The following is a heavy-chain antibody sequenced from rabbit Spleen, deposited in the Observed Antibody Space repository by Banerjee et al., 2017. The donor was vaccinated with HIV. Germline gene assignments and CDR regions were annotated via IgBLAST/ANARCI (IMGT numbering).Heavy chain of an antibody. J-gene: IGHJ4*01. Sequence: QEQLVESGGGLVRPEGSLKLSCKASGFSFSNKAVMCWVRQAPGKGLEWIACINAVTGKAVYASWAKGRFTISKTSSTTVTLQLKSLTAADTATYFCTRFTPRTSILWGPGTLVTVS. CDR3: TRFTPRTSIL. CDR1: GFSFSNKAV. V-gene: IGHV1S45*01. CDR2: INAVTGKA.